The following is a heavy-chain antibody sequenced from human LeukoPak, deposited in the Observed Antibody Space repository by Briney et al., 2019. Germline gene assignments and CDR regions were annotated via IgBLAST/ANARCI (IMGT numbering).Heavy chain of an antibody. V-gene: IGHV4-31*03. CDR3: ARARRDGYNPLDYYFDY. D-gene: IGHD5-12*01. Sequence: PSQTLSLTCTVSGGSISSGGSYWSWIRQHPGKGLEWIGYIYYSGSTYYNPSLKSRVTISVDTSKNQFSLKLSSVTAADTAVYYCARARRDGYNPLDYYFDYWGQGTLVTVSS. CDR1: GGSISSGGSY. J-gene: IGHJ4*02. CDR2: IYYSGST.